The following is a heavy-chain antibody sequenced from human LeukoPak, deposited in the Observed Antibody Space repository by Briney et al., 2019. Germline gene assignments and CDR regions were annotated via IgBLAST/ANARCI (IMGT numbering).Heavy chain of an antibody. CDR2: IYPGDSDT. D-gene: IGHD4-17*01. V-gene: IGHV5-51*01. CDR1: GCSFTSYW. CDR3: ARGDGKKGNNWFDP. J-gene: IGHJ5*02. Sequence: GASLQISCKGSGCSFTSYWIGWVRQLPGKGLEWMGIIYPGDSDTRYSASFQGQVTISADKSISTAYLQWSSLKASDTAMYYCARGDGKKGNNWFDPWGQGTLVTVSS.